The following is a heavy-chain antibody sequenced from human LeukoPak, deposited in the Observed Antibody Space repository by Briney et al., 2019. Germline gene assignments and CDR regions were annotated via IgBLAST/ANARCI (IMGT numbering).Heavy chain of an antibody. D-gene: IGHD3-16*01. CDR1: GGSISSSSYY. CDR3: ARPRRGPIDY. V-gene: IGHV4-39*01. CDR2: IYYSGST. Sequence: SETLSLTCTASGGSISSSSYYWGWIRQPPGKGLEWIGSIYYSGSTYYNPSLKSRVTISVDTSKNQFSLKLSSVTAADTAVYYCARPRRGPIDYWGQGTLVTVSS. J-gene: IGHJ4*02.